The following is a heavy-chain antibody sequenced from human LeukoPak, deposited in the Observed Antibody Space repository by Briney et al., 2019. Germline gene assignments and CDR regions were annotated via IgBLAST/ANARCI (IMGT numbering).Heavy chain of an antibody. D-gene: IGHD3-9*01. CDR3: ARGTGKDILTGRKLDN. J-gene: IGHJ4*02. Sequence: ASVKVSCKASGYTFTSYDINWVRQATGQGLEWMGWMNPNSGNTGYAQKFQGRVTMTRNTSISIAYMELSSLRSDDTAVYYCARGTGKDILTGRKLDNWGQGTLVTVSS. V-gene: IGHV1-8*01. CDR1: GYTFTSYD. CDR2: MNPNSGNT.